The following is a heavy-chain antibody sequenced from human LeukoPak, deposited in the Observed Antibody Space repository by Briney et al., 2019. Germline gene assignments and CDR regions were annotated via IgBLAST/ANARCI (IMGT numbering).Heavy chain of an antibody. CDR1: GYSLGKNYY. V-gene: IGHV4-38-2*01. D-gene: IGHD1-26*01. Sequence: SETPSLTCAVSGYSLGKNYYWGWIRQPPGKGLEWIGRIYGTGSTSYNPSLMNRVTMSVDTSKNHFSLKLTSVTAADTAVYYCARCDSRGSASTRFDYWGQGILVTISS. J-gene: IGHJ4*02. CDR3: ARCDSRGSASTRFDY. CDR2: IYGTGST.